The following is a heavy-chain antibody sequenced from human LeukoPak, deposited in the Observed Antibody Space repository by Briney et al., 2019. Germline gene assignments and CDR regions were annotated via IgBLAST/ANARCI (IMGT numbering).Heavy chain of an antibody. Sequence: PSETLSLTCSVSGGSISTYYWSWIRQPPGNGLEWIGYIDNRGNTKYNPSLKSRVTISLNTSKNQVSLRLSSVTAADTALYYCARHEAIAGLDYWGLGTLVTVSS. CDR2: IDNRGNT. J-gene: IGHJ4*02. D-gene: IGHD6-19*01. CDR3: ARHEAIAGLDY. V-gene: IGHV4-59*08. CDR1: GGSISTYY.